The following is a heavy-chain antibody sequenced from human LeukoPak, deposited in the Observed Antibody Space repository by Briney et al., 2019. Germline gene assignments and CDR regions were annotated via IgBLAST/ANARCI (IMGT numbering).Heavy chain of an antibody. J-gene: IGHJ4*02. CDR1: GGSFGSYY. CDR3: ASLYSGSYDTGSFDYFNY. Sequence: TSETLSLTCTVSGGSFGSYYWSWIRQPPGKGLEWIGYMYYSGSTNYNPSLKSRVTISVDTSKNQFSLKLSSVTAADTAVYYCASLYSGSYDTGSFDYFNYWGQGTLVTVSS. CDR2: MYYSGST. V-gene: IGHV4-59*01. D-gene: IGHD1-26*01.